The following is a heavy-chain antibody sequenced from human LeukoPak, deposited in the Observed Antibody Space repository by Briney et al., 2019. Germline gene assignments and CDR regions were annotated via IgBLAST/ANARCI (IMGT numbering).Heavy chain of an antibody. V-gene: IGHV4-59*01. Sequence: SSETLSLTCAVYGGSFSGYYWSWIRQPPEKGLEWIGYIYYSGTTNYNPSLKSRVTISVDTSKNQFSLKLSSVTAADTAVYYCARGVYIAAAQYGYWGQGTLVTVSS. CDR2: IYYSGTT. J-gene: IGHJ4*02. D-gene: IGHD6-13*01. CDR3: ARGVYIAAAQYGY. CDR1: GGSFSGYY.